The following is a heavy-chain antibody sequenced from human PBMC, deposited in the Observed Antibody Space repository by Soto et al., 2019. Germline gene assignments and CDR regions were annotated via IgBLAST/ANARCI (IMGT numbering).Heavy chain of an antibody. D-gene: IGHD6-13*01. Sequence: QVQLVQSGAEVKKPGSSVKVSCKASGGAANKYIANCVLQAPGQGLVWMGGIMSMFNTATYAQNLQARITINAAESTMSVYLELRSLRSEDTAFYYCARVESSSWQIWYDFPDWGHGTLVIVSS. CDR3: ARVESSSWQIWYDFPD. J-gene: IGHJ4*01. CDR1: GGAANKYI. V-gene: IGHV1-69*01. CDR2: IMSMFNTA.